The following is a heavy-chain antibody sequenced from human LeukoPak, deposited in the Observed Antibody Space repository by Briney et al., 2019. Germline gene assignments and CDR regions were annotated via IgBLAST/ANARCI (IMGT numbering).Heavy chain of an antibody. Sequence: ASVKVSCKASGGTFSSYAIGWVRQAPGQGLEWMGWISAYNGNTNYAQKLQGRVTMTTDTSTSTAYMELRSLRSDDTAVYYCARYGVVRGVIGPNWFDPWGQGTLVTVSS. D-gene: IGHD3-10*01. CDR3: ARYGVVRGVIGPNWFDP. V-gene: IGHV1-18*01. CDR1: GGTFSSYA. J-gene: IGHJ5*02. CDR2: ISAYNGNT.